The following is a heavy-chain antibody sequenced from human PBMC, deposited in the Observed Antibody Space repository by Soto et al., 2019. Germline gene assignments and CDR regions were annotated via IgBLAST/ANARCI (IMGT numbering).Heavy chain of an antibody. Sequence: PGGSLTLSCTASGFSFSSYGMRWVRQAPGKGLEWVGNISYDGSNKYHADSVKGGFTISRDNSKNTLYLQMTSLRAEATAVYYCVAEYDATDAFDIWGQGTMVTVSS. J-gene: IGHJ3*02. CDR2: ISYDGSNK. CDR1: GFSFSSYG. V-gene: IGHV3-30*03. CDR3: VAEYDATDAFDI. D-gene: IGHD3-16*01.